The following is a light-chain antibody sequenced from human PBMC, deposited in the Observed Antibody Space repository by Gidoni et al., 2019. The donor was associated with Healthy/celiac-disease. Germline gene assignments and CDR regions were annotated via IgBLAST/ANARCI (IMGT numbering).Light chain of an antibody. CDR3: QVWDSSSDHVV. CDR1: NIGSTS. CDR2: DAS. J-gene: IGLJ2*01. V-gene: IGLV3-21*02. Sequence: SYVLTQPPSVSVAPGQTARITCGGNNIGSTSVHGYQQKPGQAPVLVVYDASDRTSGIPERFSSSNSGNTATLTISRVEAGDEADYYCQVWDSSSDHVVFGGGTKLTVL.